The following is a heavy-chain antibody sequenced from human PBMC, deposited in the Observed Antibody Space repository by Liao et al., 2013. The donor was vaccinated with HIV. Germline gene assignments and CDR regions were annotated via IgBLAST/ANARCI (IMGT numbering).Heavy chain of an antibody. J-gene: IGHJ5*02. Sequence: QVQLQQGGAGLLTPSETLSLTCTVYGGSFSGHYWSWIRQPAGKGLEWIGRIYSSGSANYNPSLKSRVTMSVDTSKNQFSLKLSSVTAADTAVYYCARTDQYYDFWNGYENWFDPWGQGTLVTVSS. CDR3: ARTDQYYDFWNGYENWFDP. D-gene: IGHD3-3*01. CDR2: IYSSGSA. V-gene: IGHV4-59*10. CDR1: GGSFSGHY.